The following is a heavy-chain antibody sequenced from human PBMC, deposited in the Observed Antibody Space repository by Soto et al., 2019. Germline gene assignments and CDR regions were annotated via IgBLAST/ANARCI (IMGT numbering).Heavy chain of an antibody. V-gene: IGHV1-69*06. CDR3: ASQIGYCSSTSCPRWFDP. D-gene: IGHD2-2*01. CDR2: IIPIFGTA. CDR1: GGTFSSYA. Sequence: QVQLVQSGAEVKKPGSSVKVSCKASGGTFSSYAISWVRQAPGQGLEWMGGIIPIFGTANYAQKFQGRVTITADKSTNTAYMELSSLRSEDTAVYYCASQIGYCSSTSCPRWFDPWGQGTLVTVSS. J-gene: IGHJ5*02.